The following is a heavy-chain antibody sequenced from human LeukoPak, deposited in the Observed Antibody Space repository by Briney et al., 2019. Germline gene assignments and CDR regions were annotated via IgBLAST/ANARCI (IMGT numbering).Heavy chain of an antibody. Sequence: SGTLSLTCTVSGGSITNYYCTWIRQPPGKGLEWIGFFYDSGSTSYNPSLKSRVTISVDTSKNQFSLNLSSVTAADTAVYYCARANYGGNSEYWGQGTLVTVSS. V-gene: IGHV4-59*01. CDR2: FYDSGST. CDR3: ARANYGGNSEY. CDR1: GGSITNYY. J-gene: IGHJ4*02. D-gene: IGHD4-23*01.